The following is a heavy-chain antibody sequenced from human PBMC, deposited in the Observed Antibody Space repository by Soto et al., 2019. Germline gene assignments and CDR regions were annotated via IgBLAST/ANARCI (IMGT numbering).Heavy chain of an antibody. D-gene: IGHD3-10*01. Sequence: ASVKVSWKASGYSFTGYYMHLVRQAPGQGLEWMGWINPNSGGTNYAQKFQGWVTMTRDTSISTAYMELSRLRSDDTAVYYCARDLIRWVREGPTTSPDYYYGMDVWGQGTTVTVSS. CDR3: ARDLIRWVREGPTTSPDYYYGMDV. J-gene: IGHJ6*02. CDR1: GYSFTGYY. CDR2: INPNSGGT. V-gene: IGHV1-2*04.